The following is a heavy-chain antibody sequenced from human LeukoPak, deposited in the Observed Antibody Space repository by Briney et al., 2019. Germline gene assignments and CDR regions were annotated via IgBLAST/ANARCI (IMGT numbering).Heavy chain of an antibody. CDR2: ISSSSSII. V-gene: IGHV3-48*04. CDR3: ARVWFGELFIDY. D-gene: IGHD3-10*01. J-gene: IGHJ4*02. Sequence: GGSLRLSCVASGFTFSNYSMNWVRQAPGKGLEWVSYISSSSSIIYYADSVKGRFTISRDSAKNSLYLQMNSLRAEDTAVYYCARVWFGELFIDYWGQGTLVTVSS. CDR1: GFTFSNYS.